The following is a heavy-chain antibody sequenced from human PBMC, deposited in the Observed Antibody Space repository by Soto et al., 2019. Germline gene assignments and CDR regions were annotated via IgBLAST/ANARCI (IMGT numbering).Heavy chain of an antibody. J-gene: IGHJ4*02. Sequence: QVQLVESGGGLVKPGGSLRLSCAVSGFNFSDYYMTWIRQAPGKGLEWISYISTNSRYIKYADSIKGRFTISRDNAKSSLYLQMNSLIAEYTAIYYCARGLGGSYFIAYWGQGTLVTVSS. V-gene: IGHV3-11*06. D-gene: IGHD3-10*01. CDR2: ISTNSRYI. CDR1: GFNFSDYY. CDR3: ARGLGGSYFIAY.